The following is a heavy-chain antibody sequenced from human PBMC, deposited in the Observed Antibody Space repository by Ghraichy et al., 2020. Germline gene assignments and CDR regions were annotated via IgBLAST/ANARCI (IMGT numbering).Heavy chain of an antibody. CDR1: GGSISSYY. V-gene: IGHV4-59*01. J-gene: IGHJ3*02. CDR3: ARVAPAPETKDAFDI. Sequence: SETLSLTCTVSGGSISSYYWSWIRQPPGKGLEWIGYIYYSGSTNYNPSLKSRVTISVDTSKNQFSLKLSSVTAADTAVYYCARVAPAPETKDAFDIWGQGTMVTVSS. CDR2: IYYSGST. D-gene: IGHD1/OR15-1a*01.